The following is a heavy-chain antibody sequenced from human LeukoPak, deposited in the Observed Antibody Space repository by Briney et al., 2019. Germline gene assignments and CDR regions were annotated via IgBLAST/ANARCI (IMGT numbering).Heavy chain of an antibody. J-gene: IGHJ3*02. V-gene: IGHV3-11*06. CDR1: GFTFSDYY. CDR2: ISSSSSYT. D-gene: IGHD5-18*01. Sequence: GGSLRLSCAASGFTFSDYYMSWIRQAPGKGLEWVSYISSSSSYTNYADSVKGRFTISRDNAKNSLYLQMNSLRAEDTAVYYCARDRWIQLWSTDNTDALDIWGQGTMVTVSS. CDR3: ARDRWIQLWSTDNTDALDI.